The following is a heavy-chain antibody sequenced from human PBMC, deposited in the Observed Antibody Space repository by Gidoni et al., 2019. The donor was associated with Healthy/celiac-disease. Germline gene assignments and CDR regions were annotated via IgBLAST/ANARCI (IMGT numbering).Heavy chain of an antibody. Sequence: QVQLVESGGGVVQPGRSLRLSCAASGFTFSSYGMHWVRQAPGKGLGWVAVISYDGSNKYYAESVKGRFTISRDNSKNTLYLQMNSLRAEDTAVYYCAKLMYYDILTGTPQRGMDVWGQGTTVTVSS. CDR3: AKLMYYDILTGTPQRGMDV. CDR1: GFTFSSYG. J-gene: IGHJ6*02. CDR2: ISYDGSNK. V-gene: IGHV3-30*18. D-gene: IGHD3-9*01.